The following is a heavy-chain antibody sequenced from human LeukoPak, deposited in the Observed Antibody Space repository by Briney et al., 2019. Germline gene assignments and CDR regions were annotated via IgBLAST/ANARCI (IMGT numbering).Heavy chain of an antibody. J-gene: IGHJ6*03. CDR1: GFTFTSSA. CDR3: AAVGLWFGELFNMDV. V-gene: IGHV1-58*02. CDR2: IVVGSGNT. D-gene: IGHD3-10*01. Sequence: SVKVSCKASGFTFTSSAMQWVRQARGQRLEWIGWIVVGSGNTNYAQKFQERVTITRDMSTSTAYMELSSLRSEDTAVYYCAAVGLWFGELFNMDVWGKGTTVTVSS.